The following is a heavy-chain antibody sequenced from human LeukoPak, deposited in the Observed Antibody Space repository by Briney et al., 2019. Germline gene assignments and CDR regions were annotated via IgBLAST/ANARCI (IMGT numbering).Heavy chain of an antibody. D-gene: IGHD6-6*01. CDR3: ASAQLAARTQENYYYYGMDV. J-gene: IGHJ6*02. V-gene: IGHV4-59*01. CDR1: GGSISSYY. Sequence: SETLSLTCTVSGGSISSYYWSWIRQPPGKGLEWIGYIYYSGSTNYNPSLKSRVTISVDTSKNQFSLRLSSVTAADTAVYYCASAQLAARTQENYYYYGMDVWGQGTTVTVSS. CDR2: IYYSGST.